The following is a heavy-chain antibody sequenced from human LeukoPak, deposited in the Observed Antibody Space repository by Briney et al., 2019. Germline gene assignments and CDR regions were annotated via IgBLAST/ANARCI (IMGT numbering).Heavy chain of an antibody. CDR1: GGSINSYY. J-gene: IGHJ3*02. CDR3: ARVGGMTTINNAAFDI. Sequence: SETLSLTCTVSGGSINSYYWNWIRQPPGKGLEWIGYIYLSGSTNYNPSLKSRVTISLDTSKNQFSLKLTSVTAADTAIYYCARVGGMTTINNAAFDIWGQGTMVTVSS. CDR2: IYLSGST. D-gene: IGHD5-24*01. V-gene: IGHV4-59*01.